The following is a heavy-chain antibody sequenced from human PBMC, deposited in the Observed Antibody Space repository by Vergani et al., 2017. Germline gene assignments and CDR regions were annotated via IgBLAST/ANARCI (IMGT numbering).Heavy chain of an antibody. Sequence: QVQLQESGPGLVKPSATLSLTCSVSGASIRSSNYYWGWIRQPPGNGLEWIASIYYSGSTYYNPSLKSRVTISVDTSKNQFYLKLSSLTAADTAVYFCAGQSTVGWLVKFGWIDPWGQGILVTVSS. CDR1: GASIRSSNYY. CDR2: IYYSGST. D-gene: IGHD6-19*01. V-gene: IGHV4-39*01. J-gene: IGHJ5*02. CDR3: AGQSTVGWLVKFGWIDP.